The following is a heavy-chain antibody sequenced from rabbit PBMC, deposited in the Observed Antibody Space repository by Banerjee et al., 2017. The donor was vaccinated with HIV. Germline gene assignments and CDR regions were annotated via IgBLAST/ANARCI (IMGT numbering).Heavy chain of an antibody. CDR2: IYAGSGST. J-gene: IGHJ4*01. V-gene: IGHV1S40*01. CDR3: ARDGYAGYGPLYYFNL. CDR1: GFSFSSSYC. D-gene: IGHD7-1*01. Sequence: QSLEESGGDLVEPGASLTLTCTASGFSFSSSYCMCWVRQAPGKGLEWIACIYAGSGSTWYATWAKGRFTISKTSSTTVTLQMTSLTAADTATYFCARDGYAGYGPLYYFNLWGPGTLVTVS.